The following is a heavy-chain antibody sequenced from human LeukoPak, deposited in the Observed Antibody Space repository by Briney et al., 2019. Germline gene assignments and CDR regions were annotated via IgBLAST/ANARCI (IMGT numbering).Heavy chain of an antibody. CDR3: ARVRYCSSTSCYIFDY. CDR2: INWNGGRT. J-gene: IGHJ4*02. V-gene: IGHV3-20*04. Sequence: RPGGLLRLSCAASGFTFADYGMSWVRQVPGKGLEWVSGINWNGGRTGYADPVKGRFTISRDNAKNSLYLQMNSLRAEDTALYYCARVRYCSSTSCYIFDYWGQGTLVTVSS. D-gene: IGHD2-2*02. CDR1: GFTFADYG.